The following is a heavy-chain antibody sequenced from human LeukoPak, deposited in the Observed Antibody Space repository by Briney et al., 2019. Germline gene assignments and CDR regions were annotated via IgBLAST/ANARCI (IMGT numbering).Heavy chain of an antibody. D-gene: IGHD6-19*01. CDR1: GGSISSYY. Sequence: SETLSLTCTVSGGSISSYYWSWIRQPPGKGLEWIGYIYDSGSTNYNPSLKSRVTISVDTSKNQFSLKLSSVTAADTAVYYCARRVNSGFYDYWGQGTLVTVSS. CDR2: IYDSGST. J-gene: IGHJ4*02. V-gene: IGHV4-59*01. CDR3: ARRVNSGFYDY.